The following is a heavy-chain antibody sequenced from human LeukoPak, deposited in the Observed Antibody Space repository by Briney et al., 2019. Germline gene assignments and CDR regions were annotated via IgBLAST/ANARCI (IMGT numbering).Heavy chain of an antibody. CDR2: IYYSGST. CDR3: ARDYLGSSGTYSY. V-gene: IGHV4-39*07. CDR1: GGSISSSSYY. J-gene: IGHJ4*02. D-gene: IGHD1-26*01. Sequence: SETLSLTCTVSGGSISSSSYYWGWIRQPPGKGLEWIGSIYYSGSTYYNPSLKSRVTISVDTSKNQFSLKLSSVTAADTAVYYCARDYLGSSGTYSYWGQGTLVTVSS.